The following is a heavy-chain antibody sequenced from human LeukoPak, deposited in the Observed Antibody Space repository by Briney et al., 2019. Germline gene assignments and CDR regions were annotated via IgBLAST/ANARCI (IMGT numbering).Heavy chain of an antibody. V-gene: IGHV3-30-3*01. J-gene: IGHJ4*02. CDR2: ISYDGSNK. CDR1: GFTFSSYA. Sequence: GGSLRLSCAASGFTFSSYAMHWVRQAPGKGLEWVAVISYDGSNKYYADSVKGRFTISRDNSKNTLYLQMYSLRAEDTAVYYCALPDSSSWYGYFDYWGQGTLVTVSS. D-gene: IGHD6-13*01. CDR3: ALPDSSSWYGYFDY.